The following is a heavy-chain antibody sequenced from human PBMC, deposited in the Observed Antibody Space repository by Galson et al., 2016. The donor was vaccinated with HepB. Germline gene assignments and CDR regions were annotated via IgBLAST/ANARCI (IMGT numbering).Heavy chain of an antibody. V-gene: IGHV3-33*01. CDR1: GFSFSAYA. CDR2: IWSGGIKK. Sequence: SLRLSCAGSGFSFSAYAVHWVRQTPGKGLEWVAVIWSGGIKKYYADSVEGRFTISRDNSENTVYLQIDTLRVEDTAMYYCASSVVVAGIIDYWGLGTLVTVSS. CDR3: ASSVVVAGIIDY. J-gene: IGHJ4*02. D-gene: IGHD2-2*01.